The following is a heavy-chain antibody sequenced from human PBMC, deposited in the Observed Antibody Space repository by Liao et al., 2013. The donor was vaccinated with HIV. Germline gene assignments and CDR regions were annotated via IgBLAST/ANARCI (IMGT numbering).Heavy chain of an antibody. V-gene: IGHV4-39*07. CDR2: IYYSGST. J-gene: IGHJ4*02. CDR1: GGSISSSSYY. CDR3: ARGGYSGYDYLNY. Sequence: QLQLQESGPGLVKPSETLSLTCTVSGGSISSSSYYWGWIRQPPGKGLEWIGSIYYSGSTYYNPSLKSRVTISVDTSKNQFSLKLSSVTAADTAVYYCARGGYSGYDYLNYWGQGTLVTVSS. D-gene: IGHD5-12*01.